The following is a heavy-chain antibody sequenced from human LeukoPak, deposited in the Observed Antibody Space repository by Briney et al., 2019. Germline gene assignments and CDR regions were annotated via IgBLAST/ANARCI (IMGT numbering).Heavy chain of an antibody. CDR2: ISWNSGTI. CDR3: AKGVDSTWGSIDY. V-gene: IGHV3-9*01. D-gene: IGHD3-16*01. CDR1: GFTFDDYA. Sequence: GRSLGLSCAASGFTFDDYAMHWVRQAPGKGLEWVSSISWNSGTIGYADSVKGRFTISRDNAKNSLYLQMNSLRPEDTALYYCAKGVDSTWGSIDYWGQGILVTVSS. J-gene: IGHJ4*02.